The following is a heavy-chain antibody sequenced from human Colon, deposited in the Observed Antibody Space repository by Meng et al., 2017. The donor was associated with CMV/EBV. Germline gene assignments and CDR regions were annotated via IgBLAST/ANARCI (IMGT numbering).Heavy chain of an antibody. J-gene: IGHJ3*02. CDR3: AREAPHIVVVVAATRDAFDI. CDR2: ISGSGGST. D-gene: IGHD2-15*01. Sequence: GGSLRLSCAASGFTFSSYAMSWVRQAPGKGLEWVSAISGSGGSTYYADSVKGRFTISRDNSKNTLYLQMNSLRAEDTAVYYCAREAPHIVVVVAATRDAFDIWGQGTMVTVSS. CDR1: GFTFSSYA. V-gene: IGHV3-23*01.